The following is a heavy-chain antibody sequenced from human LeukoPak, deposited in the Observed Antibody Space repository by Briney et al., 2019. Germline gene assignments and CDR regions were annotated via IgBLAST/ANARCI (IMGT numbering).Heavy chain of an antibody. J-gene: IGHJ4*02. V-gene: IGHV3-66*01. Sequence: GGSLRLSCAASGFTVSSNSVSWVRQTPGKGLEWVSVIYYGGSTFYADSLQGRVSMSRDNSKNILYLQINSLRAEDSAVYYCARVAKDCGGDCFSDYWGREPWSPSPQ. D-gene: IGHD2-21*02. CDR2: IYYGGST. CDR3: ARVAKDCGGDCFSDY. CDR1: GFTVSSNS.